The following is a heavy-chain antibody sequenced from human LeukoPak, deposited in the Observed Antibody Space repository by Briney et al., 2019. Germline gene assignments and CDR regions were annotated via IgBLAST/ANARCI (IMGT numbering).Heavy chain of an antibody. CDR1: GFTFSSYE. D-gene: IGHD4-23*01. CDR2: IGSSGNTI. V-gene: IGHV3-48*03. J-gene: IGHJ6*04. Sequence: PGGSLRPSCAASGFTFSSYEMNWVRQAPGKGLEWVSYIGSSGNTIYYADSVKGRFTISRDNGRNSLYLRMNSLRAEDTAVYYCARVAPVGHYYYGMDVWGKGTTVTVSS. CDR3: ARVAPVGHYYYGMDV.